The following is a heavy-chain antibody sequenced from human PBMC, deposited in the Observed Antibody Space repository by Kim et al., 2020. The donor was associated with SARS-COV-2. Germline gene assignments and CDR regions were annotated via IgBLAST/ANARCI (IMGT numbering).Heavy chain of an antibody. CDR2: INHSGST. CDR1: GGSFSGYY. J-gene: IGHJ6*02. V-gene: IGHV4-34*01. Sequence: SETLSLTCAVYGGSFSGYYWSWIRQPPGKGLEWIGEINHSGSTNYNPSLKSRVTISVDTSKNQFSLKLSSVTAADTAVYYCARLERTISLDVWGQGTTVTVSS. CDR3: ARLERTISLDV. D-gene: IGHD3-9*01.